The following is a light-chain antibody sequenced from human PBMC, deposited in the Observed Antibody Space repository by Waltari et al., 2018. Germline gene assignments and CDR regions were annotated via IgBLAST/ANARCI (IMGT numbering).Light chain of an antibody. Sequence: LTQPASVSGSPGQSITISCTGTSSDVGRYNLVSWYQQHPGKAPKLMIYEGSKRPSGVSNRFSGSKSGNTASLTISGLQAEDEADYYCCSYAGSSTWVFGGGTKLTVL. CDR2: EGS. CDR1: SSDVGRYNL. V-gene: IGLV2-23*01. CDR3: CSYAGSSTWV. J-gene: IGLJ3*02.